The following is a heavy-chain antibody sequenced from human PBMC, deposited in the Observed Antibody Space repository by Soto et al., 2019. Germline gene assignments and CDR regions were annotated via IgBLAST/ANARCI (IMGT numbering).Heavy chain of an antibody. CDR2: IYYSGST. CDR1: GVSISSYY. V-gene: IGHV4-59*08. CDR3: ARPSYYYDSSGYYSLDY. J-gene: IGHJ4*02. D-gene: IGHD3-22*01. Sequence: SETLSLTCTVSGVSISSYYWSWIRQPPGKGLEWIGYIYYSGSTNYNPSLKSRVTISVDTSKNQFSLKLSSVTAADTAVYFCARPSYYYDSSGYYSLDYWGQGTLVTVSS.